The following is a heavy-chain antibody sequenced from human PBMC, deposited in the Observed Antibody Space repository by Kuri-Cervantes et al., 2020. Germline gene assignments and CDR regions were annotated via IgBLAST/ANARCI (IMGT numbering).Heavy chain of an antibody. CDR1: GGSFSGYY. CDR3: ARDLGPSYGMDV. CDR2: INHSGGT. Sequence: SQTLSLTCAVYGGSFSGYYWSWIRQPPGKGLEWIGEINHSGGTNYNPSLKSRVTISVDTSKNQFSLKLSSVTAADTAVYYCARDLGPSYGMDVWGQGTTVTVSS. V-gene: IGHV4-34*01. J-gene: IGHJ6*02.